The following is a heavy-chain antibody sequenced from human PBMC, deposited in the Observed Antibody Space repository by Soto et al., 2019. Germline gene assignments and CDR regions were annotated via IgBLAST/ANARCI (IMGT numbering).Heavy chain of an antibody. CDR3: ATGFPPYSSGLLN. D-gene: IGHD6-19*01. CDR1: GYTVTSDG. CDR2: ISAYNGNT. J-gene: IGHJ4*02. V-gene: IGHV1-18*01. Sequence: ASVKVSCKASGYTVTSDGISWVRQAPGQGLEWMGWISAYNGNTNYAQKLQGRVTMTTDTSTSTAYMELRSLRSDDTAVYYCATGFPPYSSGLLNWGQGTLVTVSS.